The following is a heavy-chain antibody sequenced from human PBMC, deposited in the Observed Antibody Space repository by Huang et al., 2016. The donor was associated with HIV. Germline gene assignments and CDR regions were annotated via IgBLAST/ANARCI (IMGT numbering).Heavy chain of an antibody. Sequence: EVELVESGGGLVKPGGSLRLSCAASGFAFSSYGMNWVRQAPGKGLGGVACIGRDRSDIYYADSVKGRVTISRDNAKSSIYLQLDSLRAEDTAVYYCAYQQWLVGGLNHWGQGTLVVVSS. D-gene: IGHD6-19*01. V-gene: IGHV3-21*02. CDR2: IGRDRSDI. CDR3: AYQQWLVGGLNH. CDR1: GFAFSSYG. J-gene: IGHJ5*02.